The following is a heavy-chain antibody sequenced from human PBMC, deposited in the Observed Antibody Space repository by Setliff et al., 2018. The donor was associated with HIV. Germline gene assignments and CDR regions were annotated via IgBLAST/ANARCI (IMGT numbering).Heavy chain of an antibody. CDR2: IYHGGST. CDR3: ARGSGTFYDVLTFGP. V-gene: IGHV4-4*02. J-gene: IGHJ4*02. Sequence: SSETLSLTCAVSGGSISSNNWWSWVRQPPGKGLEWIGEIYHGGSTNLNPSLKSRVTISMDMSKNQFSLKLTSLTAADTAVYYCARGSGTFYDVLTFGPWGQGTLVTVS. CDR1: GGSISSNNW. D-gene: IGHD3-9*01.